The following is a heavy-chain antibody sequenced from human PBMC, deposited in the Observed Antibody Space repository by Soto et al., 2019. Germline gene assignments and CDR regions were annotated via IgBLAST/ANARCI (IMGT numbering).Heavy chain of an antibody. J-gene: IGHJ4*02. Sequence: XXSLRLAFAASGFTFNNYAMNWVLQAPGKGLEWVATISATGGSTYYADSVKGRFTISRDNSKNTLYLQMNGLRVEDTAVYYCAKDRLAGNFDYWGQGTQVTVSS. V-gene: IGHV3-23*01. CDR1: GFTFNNYA. CDR3: AKDRLAGNFDY. CDR2: ISATGGST.